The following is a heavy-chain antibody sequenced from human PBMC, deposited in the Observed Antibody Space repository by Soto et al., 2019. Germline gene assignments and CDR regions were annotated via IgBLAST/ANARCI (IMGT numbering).Heavy chain of an antibody. V-gene: IGHV3-23*01. D-gene: IGHD6-6*01. J-gene: IGHJ6*02. CDR1: GFTFSDYA. Sequence: VGSRRLSCAASGFTFSDYAMSWVRQPPGKGLEWVSAISGSGGYTYYADAVRGRFTISRDNSKNTVFLQMNSLRAEDTAVYYCRQSSSSRPDFAYRMDVWGQGTTVTVSS. CDR2: ISGSGGYT. CDR3: RQSSSSRPDFAYRMDV.